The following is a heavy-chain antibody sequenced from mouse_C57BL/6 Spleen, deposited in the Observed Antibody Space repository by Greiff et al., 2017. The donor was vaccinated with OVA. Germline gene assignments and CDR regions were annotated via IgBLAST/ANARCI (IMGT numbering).Heavy chain of an antibody. CDR1: GYTFTGYW. CDR2: ILPGSGST. CDR3: ARSIYDGYHRYFDY. D-gene: IGHD2-3*01. Sequence: VKLMESGAELLKPGASVKLSCKATGYTFTGYWIEWVKQRPGHGLEWIGEILPGSGSTNYNEKFKGKATFTADTSSNTAYMQLSSLTTEDSAIYYCARSIYDGYHRYFDYWGQGTTLTVSS. J-gene: IGHJ2*01. V-gene: IGHV1-9*01.